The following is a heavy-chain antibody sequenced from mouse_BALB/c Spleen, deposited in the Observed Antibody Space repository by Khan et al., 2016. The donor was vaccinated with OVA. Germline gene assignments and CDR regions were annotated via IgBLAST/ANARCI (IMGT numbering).Heavy chain of an antibody. CDR2: ISYSGGT. CDR3: ARGNYYGYYFDY. V-gene: IGHV3-2*02. Sequence: EVKLLESGPGLVKPSQSLSLTCTVTGYSITSGYAWNWIRQFPGNKLEWMGYISYSGGTSYNPSLKSRISITRDTSKNQFFLQLNSVTTEDTATYYCARGNYYGYYFDYGGQGIPLTGSS. D-gene: IGHD1-1*01. CDR1: GYSITSGYA. J-gene: IGHJ2*01.